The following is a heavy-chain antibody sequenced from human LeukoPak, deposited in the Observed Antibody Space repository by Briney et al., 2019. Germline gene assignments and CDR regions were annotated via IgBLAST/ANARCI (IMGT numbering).Heavy chain of an antibody. J-gene: IGHJ4*02. CDR3: ARLSGYSSGHYYSDY. Sequence: SETLSLTCTVPGVSISSDYWSWIRQPPGKGLEWIGYIYYRGSTNYNPSLKSRVTISVDTSKNQFSLKLSSVTAADTAVYYCARLSGYSSGHYYSDYWGQGTLVTVSS. D-gene: IGHD3-22*01. V-gene: IGHV4-59*01. CDR1: GVSISSDY. CDR2: IYYRGST.